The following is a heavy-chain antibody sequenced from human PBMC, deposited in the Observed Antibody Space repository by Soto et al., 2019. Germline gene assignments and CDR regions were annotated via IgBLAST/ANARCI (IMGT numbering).Heavy chain of an antibody. D-gene: IGHD2-2*01. CDR3: AREFLVVVVPAATRLYYYYYMDV. V-gene: IGHV3-48*01. Sequence: GGSLRLSCAASGFAFSSYSMNWVRQAPGKGLEWVSYISSSSSTIYCADSVKGRFTISRDNAKNSLYLQMNSLRAEDTAVYYCAREFLVVVVPAATRLYYYYYMDVWGKGTTVTVSS. CDR1: GFAFSSYS. J-gene: IGHJ6*03. CDR2: ISSSSSTI.